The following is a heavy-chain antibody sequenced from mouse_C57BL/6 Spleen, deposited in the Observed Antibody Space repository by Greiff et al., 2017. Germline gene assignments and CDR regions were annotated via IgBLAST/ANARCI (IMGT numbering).Heavy chain of an antibody. D-gene: IGHD1-1*01. J-gene: IGHJ2*01. CDR3: AREDYYGSYYFDY. CDR1: GFTFRDYY. V-gene: IGHV5-16*01. CDR2: ITYDGSST. Sequence: EVKLMESEGGLVQPGSSMKLSCTASGFTFRDYYMAWFRQVPEKGLEWVANITYDGSSTYYLDSLKSRFIISRDNAKNILYLQMSSLKSEDTATYYCAREDYYGSYYFDYWGQGTTLTVSS.